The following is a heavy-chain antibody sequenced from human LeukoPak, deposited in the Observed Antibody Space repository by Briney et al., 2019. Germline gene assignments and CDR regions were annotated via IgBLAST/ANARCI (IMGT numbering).Heavy chain of an antibody. CDR1: GGTFSSYA. J-gene: IGHJ6*03. CDR3: ARGREYYYYYYMDV. V-gene: IGHV1-69*05. Sequence: SVEVSCKASGGTFSSYAISWVRQAPGQGLEWMGGIIPIFGTANYAQKFQGRVTITTDESTSTAYMELSSLRSEDTAVYYCARGREYYYYYYMDVWGKGTTVTVSS. CDR2: IIPIFGTA.